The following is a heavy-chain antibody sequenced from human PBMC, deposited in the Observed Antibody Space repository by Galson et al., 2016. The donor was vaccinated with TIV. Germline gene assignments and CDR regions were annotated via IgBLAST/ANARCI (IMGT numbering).Heavy chain of an antibody. Sequence: CAISGDSVSSTSAAWNWIRQSPSRGLEWLGRTYYRSPWHNDYAASLKRRITINPDTSKNQFSLQLTSVTPEDAAVYYCARGAPSVFGVIMTLDYWGQGTLVTVSS. V-gene: IGHV6-1*01. J-gene: IGHJ4*02. CDR1: GDSVSSTSAA. CDR3: ARGAPSVFGVIMTLDY. CDR2: TYYRSPWHN. D-gene: IGHD3-3*01.